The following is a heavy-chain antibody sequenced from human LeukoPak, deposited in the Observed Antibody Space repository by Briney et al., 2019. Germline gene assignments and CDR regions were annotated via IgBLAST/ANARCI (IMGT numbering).Heavy chain of an antibody. CDR1: GFTFSIFS. Sequence: GGSLRLSCAASGFTFSIFSMNWVRQAPGRGLEWVSYISRSSSNKYYADSVKGRFTISRDNSKNTLYLQMNSLRAEDTAVYYCAKNEKTRRAFDIWGQGAMVTVSS. V-gene: IGHV3-48*01. CDR3: AKNEKTRRAFDI. CDR2: ISRSSSNK. J-gene: IGHJ3*02.